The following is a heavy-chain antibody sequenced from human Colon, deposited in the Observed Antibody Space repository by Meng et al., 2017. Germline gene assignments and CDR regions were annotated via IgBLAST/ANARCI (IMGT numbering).Heavy chain of an antibody. CDR3: ERWGITYDAAQFFDY. V-gene: IGHV4-4*02. D-gene: IGHD2-15*01. J-gene: IGHJ5*01. CDR2: IYHTGTT. CDR1: GDSISSTTW. Sequence: QLQLPESGPRLVKPSGTLSLTCAVSGDSISSTTWWNWVGQAPGQGLEWIGEIYHTGTTNINPSFKSRVTMSIDKSRNEFSLKLNSLTAADTEMYYCERWGITYDAAQFFDYWGQGILVTVSS.